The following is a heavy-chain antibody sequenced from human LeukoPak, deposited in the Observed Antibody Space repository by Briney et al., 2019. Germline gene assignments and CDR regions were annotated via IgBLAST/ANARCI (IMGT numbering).Heavy chain of an antibody. CDR2: ISAYNGNT. D-gene: IGHD3-10*01. Sequence: ASVKVSCKASGGTFSSYAISWVRQAPGQGLEWMGWISAYNGNTNYAQKLQGRVTMTTDTSTSTAYMELRSLRSDDTAVYYCATMQYYYGSGRHNWFDPWGQGTLVTVSS. V-gene: IGHV1-18*01. J-gene: IGHJ5*02. CDR1: GGTFSSYA. CDR3: ATMQYYYGSGRHNWFDP.